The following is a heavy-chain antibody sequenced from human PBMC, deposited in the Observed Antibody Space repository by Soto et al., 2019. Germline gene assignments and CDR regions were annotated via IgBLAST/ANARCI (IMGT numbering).Heavy chain of an antibody. J-gene: IGHJ4*02. V-gene: IGHV1-24*01. CDR1: GYTLTELS. CDR2: FDPEDGET. D-gene: IGHD4-17*01. Sequence: ASVKVSCKVSGYTLTELSMHWVRQAPGKGLEWMGGFDPEDGETIYAQKFQGRVTMTEDTSTETAYMELSSLRSEDTAVYYCATKVLDDYGDYGYFDYWGQGTLVTVSS. CDR3: ATKVLDDYGDYGYFDY.